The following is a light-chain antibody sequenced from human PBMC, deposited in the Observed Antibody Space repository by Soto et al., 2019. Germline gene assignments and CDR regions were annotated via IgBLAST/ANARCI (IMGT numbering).Light chain of an antibody. Sequence: QSVLTQPASVSGSPGQSITISCTGTSGDIGGYNYVSWYQQHPGKAPKLLISEVTNRPSGVSNRFSGSKSGNTASLTISGLQAEDEADYYCQSYDSSLSVYVFGTGTKVTVL. J-gene: IGLJ1*01. CDR1: SGDIGGYNY. CDR2: EVT. V-gene: IGLV2-14*01. CDR3: QSYDSSLSVYV.